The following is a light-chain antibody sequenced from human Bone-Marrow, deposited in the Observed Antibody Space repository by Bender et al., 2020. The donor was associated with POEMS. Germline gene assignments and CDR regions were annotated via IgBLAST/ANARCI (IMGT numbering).Light chain of an antibody. CDR1: SGDVGGFNY. V-gene: IGLV2-8*01. J-gene: IGLJ2*01. Sequence: QSALTQPPSASGSPGQSVTISCTGTSGDVGGFNYVSWYQQYPGKAPRVMIYEVTKRPSGVPDRFSGSKSGNTASLTVSGLQAADEADYYCSSYAGSDNVVFGGGTKLTVL. CDR2: EVT. CDR3: SSYAGSDNVV.